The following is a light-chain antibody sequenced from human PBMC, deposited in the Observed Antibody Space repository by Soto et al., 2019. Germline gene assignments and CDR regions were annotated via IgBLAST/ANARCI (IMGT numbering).Light chain of an antibody. CDR1: QDISNY. CDR2: DAS. J-gene: IGKJ4*01. Sequence: DIKMTQSPSSLSASVGDRVTITFQASQDISNYLNWYQQKPGKAPKLLIYDASNLETGVPSRFSGSGSGTDFTFTISSLQPEDIATYYCQQYDNLPLTFGGGTKVDI. CDR3: QQYDNLPLT. V-gene: IGKV1-33*01.